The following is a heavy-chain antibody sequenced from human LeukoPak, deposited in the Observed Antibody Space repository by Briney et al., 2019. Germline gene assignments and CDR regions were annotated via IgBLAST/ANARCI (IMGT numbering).Heavy chain of an antibody. J-gene: IGHJ6*02. Sequence: PSETLSLTCTVSGGSISSYYWSWIRQPAGKGLEWIGRIYTSGSTNYNPSLKSRVTMSVDTSNNQFSLKLSSVTAADTAVYYRASSPAYYYYGMDVWGQGTTVTVSS. D-gene: IGHD2-2*01. V-gene: IGHV4-4*07. CDR1: GGSISSYY. CDR2: IYTSGST. CDR3: ASSPAYYYYGMDV.